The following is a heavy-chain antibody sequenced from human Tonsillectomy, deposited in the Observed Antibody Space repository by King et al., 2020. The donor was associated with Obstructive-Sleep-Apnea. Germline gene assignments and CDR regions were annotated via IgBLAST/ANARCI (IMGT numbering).Heavy chain of an antibody. CDR2: IYYRGST. Sequence: QVQLQESGPGLVKPSETLSLTCTVSGGSISSSSYYWGWIRQPPGKGLEWIGSIYYRGSTYYNPSLKSRVTISVDTSKNQFSLKLSSVTAADTAVYCCARTLGYGMDVWGQGTTVTVSS. CDR1: GGSISSSSYY. J-gene: IGHJ6*02. CDR3: ARTLGYGMDV. V-gene: IGHV4-39*07.